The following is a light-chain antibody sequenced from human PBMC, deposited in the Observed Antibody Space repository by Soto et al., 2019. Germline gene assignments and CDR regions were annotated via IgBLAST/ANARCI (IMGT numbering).Light chain of an antibody. CDR2: DVT. CDR1: SSDVGGYTY. CDR3: SSYTPSSSYV. V-gene: IGLV2-14*01. J-gene: IGLJ1*01. Sequence: QSVLTQPASVSGSPGQSITISCTGTSSDVGGYTYVSWYQQHPGKAPKLMIYDVTSRPSGVSYRFSGSKSGNTASLTISGLQAEEEADYYCSSYTPSSSYVLGTGTKATVL.